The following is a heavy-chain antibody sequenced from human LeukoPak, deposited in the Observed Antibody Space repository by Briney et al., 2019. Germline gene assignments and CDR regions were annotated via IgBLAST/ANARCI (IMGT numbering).Heavy chain of an antibody. V-gene: IGHV4-59*01. CDR1: GGPINSYY. CDR3: ARAGAWQIDP. J-gene: IGHJ5*02. Sequence: SETLSLTCTVSGGPINSYYWSWIRQPPGKGLEWIGHVFYTGSSNYNPSLKSRVTISLDRSKNQFSLRLTSVTAADTAVYYCARAGAWQIDPWGQGTLVTVSS. D-gene: IGHD3-10*01. CDR2: VFYTGSS.